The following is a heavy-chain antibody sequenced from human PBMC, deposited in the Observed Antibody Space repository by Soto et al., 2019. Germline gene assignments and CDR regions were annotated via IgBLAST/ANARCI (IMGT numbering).Heavy chain of an antibody. J-gene: IGHJ4*02. V-gene: IGHV3-74*01. Sequence: EVQLVESGGGLVQPGGSLRLSCAASGFTFRDHWMHWVRQAPGKGLVLVSRINSDGSTTTYADSVKGRFTISRDNAKSTLYLQLNSLRAEDTALYYCARGYSSGPDYWGQGTLVTVSS. D-gene: IGHD6-19*01. CDR1: GFTFRDHW. CDR3: ARGYSSGPDY. CDR2: INSDGSTT.